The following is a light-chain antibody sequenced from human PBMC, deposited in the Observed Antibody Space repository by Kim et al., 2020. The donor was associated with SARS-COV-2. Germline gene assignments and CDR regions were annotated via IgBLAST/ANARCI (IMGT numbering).Light chain of an antibody. Sequence: SSELTQPPSVSVSPGQTASITCSGDKLGDKYAYWYQQKPGQSPVLVIYQDSKRPSGIPERFSGSNSGNTATLTISGTQAMDEADYYCQAWDSSTDWVFGG. CDR2: QDS. CDR3: QAWDSSTDWV. J-gene: IGLJ3*02. V-gene: IGLV3-1*01. CDR1: KLGDKY.